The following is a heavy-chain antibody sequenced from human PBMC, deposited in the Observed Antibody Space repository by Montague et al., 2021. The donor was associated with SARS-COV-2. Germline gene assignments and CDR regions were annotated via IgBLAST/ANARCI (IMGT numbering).Heavy chain of an antibody. CDR1: GGSISSYY. D-gene: IGHD3-3*01. Sequence: SETLSLTCTVSGGSISSYYWSWIRQPPGKGLEWIGYIYYSGSTNXNPSLKSRVTISVDTSKNQFSLKLSSVTAADTAVYYCARARLAPITMFVVVTAFDFWGQGTMVTVSS. V-gene: IGHV4-59*01. CDR2: IYYSGST. J-gene: IGHJ3*01. CDR3: ARARLAPITMFVVVTAFDF.